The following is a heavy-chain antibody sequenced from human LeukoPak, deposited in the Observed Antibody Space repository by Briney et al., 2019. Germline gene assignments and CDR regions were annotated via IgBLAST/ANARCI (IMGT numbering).Heavy chain of an antibody. CDR2: ISYDGSNK. CDR1: GFTFSSYA. Sequence: GGSLRLSCAASGFTFSSYAMHWVHQAPGKGLEWVAVISYDGSNKYYADSVKGRFTISRDNSKNTLYLQMNSLRAEDTAVYYCARGTSSSGWYVVDYWGQGTLVTVSS. D-gene: IGHD6-19*01. CDR3: ARGTSSSGWYVVDY. V-gene: IGHV3-30-3*01. J-gene: IGHJ4*02.